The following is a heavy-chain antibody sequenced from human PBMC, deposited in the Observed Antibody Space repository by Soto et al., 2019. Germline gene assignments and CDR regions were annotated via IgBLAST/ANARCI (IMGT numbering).Heavy chain of an antibody. V-gene: IGHV3-48*01. CDR1: GFTFSSYS. Sequence: GSLRLSCAASGFTFSSYSMNWVRQAPGKGLEWVSYISSSSSTIYDADSVKGRFTISRDNAKNSLYLQMNSLRAEDTAVYYCARDLGSSWYPEYFQHWGQGTLVTVSS. D-gene: IGHD6-13*01. CDR2: ISSSSSTI. J-gene: IGHJ1*01. CDR3: ARDLGSSWYPEYFQH.